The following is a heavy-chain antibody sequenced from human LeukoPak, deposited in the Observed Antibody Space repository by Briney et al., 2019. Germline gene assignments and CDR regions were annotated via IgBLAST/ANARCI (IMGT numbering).Heavy chain of an antibody. V-gene: IGHV3-20*04. J-gene: IGHJ4*02. D-gene: IGHD3-10*01. CDR2: INWNGAST. CDR1: GFTFDDYG. Sequence: GGSLRLSCAASGFTFDDYGMSWVRQAPGKGLEWVSGINWNGASTGYADSVKGQFTISRDNAKNSLYLQMNSLRAEDTAVYYCARVHSGAFDYWGQGTLVTVSS. CDR3: ARVHSGAFDY.